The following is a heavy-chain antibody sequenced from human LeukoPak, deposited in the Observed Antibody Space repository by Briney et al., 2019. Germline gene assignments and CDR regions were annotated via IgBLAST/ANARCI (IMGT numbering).Heavy chain of an antibody. J-gene: IGHJ4*02. D-gene: IGHD3-3*01. CDR3: AREDNLMDFWSGYSDY. V-gene: IGHV1-18*01. CDR1: GYTFTSYD. CDR2: ISTYNGHT. Sequence: ASVKVSCKSSGYTFTSYDINWVRHAPGQGLEWMGWISTYNGHTNCAQKLQGRVTMTPDTSTSTACMELRSLRSDDTAVYYCAREDNLMDFWSGYSDYWGQGTLVTVSS.